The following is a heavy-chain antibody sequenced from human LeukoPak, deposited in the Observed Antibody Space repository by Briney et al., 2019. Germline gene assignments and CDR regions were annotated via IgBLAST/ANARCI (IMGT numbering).Heavy chain of an antibody. Sequence: SQTLSLTCAISGDSVSSNSAAWHWIRQSPSRGLEWLGWTYYRSKWYNDYAVSVKSRITINPDTSKNQFSLQLNSVTPEDTAVYYCARGGIGMLWFEEFDAFDIWGQGTMVTVSS. V-gene: IGHV6-1*01. CDR3: ARGGIGMLWFEEFDAFDI. J-gene: IGHJ3*02. D-gene: IGHD3-10*01. CDR2: TYYRSKWYN. CDR1: GDSVSSNSAA.